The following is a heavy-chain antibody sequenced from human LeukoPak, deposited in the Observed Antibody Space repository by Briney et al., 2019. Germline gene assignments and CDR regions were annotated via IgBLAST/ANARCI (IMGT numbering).Heavy chain of an antibody. V-gene: IGHV3-73*01. CDR3: TRDSGTYNWFDP. J-gene: IGHJ5*02. CDR1: GFTFSGSA. CDR2: FDKKDKGYATAT. Sequence: GGSLKLSCAASGFTFSGSAIHWVRQSSGKGLEWVGQFDKKDKGYATATAYAAPVKGRFTISRDDSINTAYLQMKSLKTEDTALYFCTRDSGTYNWFDPWGQGTLVTVSS. D-gene: IGHD1-26*01.